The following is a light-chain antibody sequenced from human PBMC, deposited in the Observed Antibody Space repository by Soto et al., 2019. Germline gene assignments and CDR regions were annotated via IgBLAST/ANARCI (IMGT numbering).Light chain of an antibody. Sequence: EIVMTQSPATLPVSPGERVTLSCRASQSVSYNLAWYQQKPGQAPRLLIHGPSTRATGIPASFSGSGSGTEFTLTISSLQSEDFALYYCQQYNNWPRTFGQGTKVEIK. CDR1: QSVSYN. CDR3: QQYNNWPRT. CDR2: GPS. V-gene: IGKV3-15*01. J-gene: IGKJ1*01.